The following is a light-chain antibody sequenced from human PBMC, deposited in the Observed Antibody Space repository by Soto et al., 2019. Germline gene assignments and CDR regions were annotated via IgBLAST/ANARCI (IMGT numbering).Light chain of an antibody. CDR2: KAS. J-gene: IGKJ2*01. V-gene: IGKV1-5*03. CDR1: QSINR. CDR3: QQYDSYSYT. Sequence: DIQMTQSPSTLSASVGDRVTITCRASQSINRLAWYQQKPGKAPNLLIYKASSLESGVPSRFSGSGSGTEFTLTISSLQPDDFATYYCQQYDSYSYTFGQGTKLDIK.